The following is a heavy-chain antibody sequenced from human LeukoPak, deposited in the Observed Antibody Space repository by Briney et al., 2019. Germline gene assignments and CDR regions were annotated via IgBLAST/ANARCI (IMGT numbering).Heavy chain of an antibody. J-gene: IGHJ4*02. Sequence: SETLSLTCAVSGYSISSGYYWGWIRPPPGKGLEWIGSIYHSGSTYYNPSLKSRVTISVDTSKNQFSLKLSSVTAADTAVYYCARVFTMVRGPFDYWGQGTLVTVSS. V-gene: IGHV4-38-2*01. D-gene: IGHD3-10*01. CDR1: GYSISSGYY. CDR3: ARVFTMVRGPFDY. CDR2: IYHSGST.